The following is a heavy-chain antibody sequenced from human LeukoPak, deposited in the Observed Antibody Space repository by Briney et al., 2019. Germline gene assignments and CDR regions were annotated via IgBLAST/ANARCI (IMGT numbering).Heavy chain of an antibody. CDR3: ARTYYDSSGYRY. Sequence: ASVKVSCKASGYSFTAYGITWMRQAPGQGLEWMGWINPNSGGTNYAQKFQGRVTMTRDTSISTAYMELSRLRSDDTAVYYCARTYYDSSGYRYWGQGTLVTVSS. CDR1: GYSFTAYG. V-gene: IGHV1-2*02. D-gene: IGHD3-22*01. CDR2: INPNSGGT. J-gene: IGHJ4*02.